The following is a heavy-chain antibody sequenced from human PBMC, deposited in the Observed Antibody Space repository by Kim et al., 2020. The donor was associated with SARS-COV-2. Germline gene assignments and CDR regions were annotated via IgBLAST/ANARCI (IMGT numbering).Heavy chain of an antibody. V-gene: IGHV3-23*01. CDR3: WKGGGGGFWDY. CDR2: IDGSDGTT. CDR1: GFTFTGHA. D-gene: IGHD3-16*01. Sequence: GGSLRLSCTTSGFTFTGHAMSWVRQAPGKGLEWVSSIDGSDGTTYYVDSVKGRFSISRDDAKNTLYLQMSALRADDTAAYYCWKGGGGGFWDYWGQGTLVTASS. J-gene: IGHJ4*02.